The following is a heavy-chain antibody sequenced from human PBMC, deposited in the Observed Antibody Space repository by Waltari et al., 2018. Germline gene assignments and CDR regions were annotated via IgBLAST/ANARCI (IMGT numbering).Heavy chain of an antibody. CDR3: ARGPLVVPAAMFDY. CDR2: IYYSGST. J-gene: IGHJ4*02. D-gene: IGHD2-2*01. V-gene: IGHV4-59*01. Sequence: QVQLQESGPGLVKPSETLSLTCTVSGCSISSYYWSWIRQPPGKGLEWIGYIYYSGSTNYKPSLKRRVTVSVDTSKNQCSLKLSSVTAADTAVYYCARGPLVVPAAMFDYWGQGTLVTVSS. CDR1: GCSISSYY.